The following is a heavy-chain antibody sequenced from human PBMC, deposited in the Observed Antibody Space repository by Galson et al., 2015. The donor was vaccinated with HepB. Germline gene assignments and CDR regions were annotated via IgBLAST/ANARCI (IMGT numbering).Heavy chain of an antibody. CDR1: GSTFRTSG. CDR2: IGCRETYK. CDR3: ARDASEWSRDY. Sequence: SLRLSCAASGSTFRTSGMTWVRQAPGKGLEWVAVIGCRETYKYYADYVKGGFAISRDNAKNSVYLQMNSLRVEDTALYYCARDASEWSRDYWGQGTPVAVSS. D-gene: IGHD3-3*01. V-gene: IGHV3-21*01. J-gene: IGHJ4*02.